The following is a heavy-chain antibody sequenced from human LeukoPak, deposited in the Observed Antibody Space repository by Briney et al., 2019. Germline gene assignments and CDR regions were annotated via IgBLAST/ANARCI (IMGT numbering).Heavy chain of an antibody. D-gene: IGHD6-19*01. CDR1: GGSISSYY. CDR2: ISYSGST. Sequence: SETLSLTCTVSGGSISSYYWSWLRQSPGKGLEWIGYISYSGSTNYNPSLKSRVTISVDPSKNQFSLKLSFVTAADTAVYYCARVSYSSGWYEFDYWGQGTLVTVSS. V-gene: IGHV4-59*01. CDR3: ARVSYSSGWYEFDY. J-gene: IGHJ4*02.